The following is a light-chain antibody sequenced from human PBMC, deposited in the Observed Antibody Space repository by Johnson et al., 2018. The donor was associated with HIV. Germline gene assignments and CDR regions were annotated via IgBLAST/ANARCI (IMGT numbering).Light chain of an antibody. CDR2: DNN. V-gene: IGLV1-51*01. CDR3: GTWDSSLSNFV. J-gene: IGLJ1*01. Sequence: VLTQPPSVSAAPGQKVTISCSGSSSNIENYYVSWYQHHPGTAPTLLIYDNNKRPSGIPDRFSGSKSSTSATLGITGLQTGDEADYYCGTWDSSLSNFVFGIGTKVSVL. CDR1: SSNIENYY.